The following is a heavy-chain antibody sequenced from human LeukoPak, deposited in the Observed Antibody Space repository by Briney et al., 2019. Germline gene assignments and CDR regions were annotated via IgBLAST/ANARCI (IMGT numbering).Heavy chain of an antibody. CDR3: TRHADPDIVATWGFNWFDP. Sequence: PGGSLRLSCAASGFTFSGSAMHWVRQASGKGLEWVGRIRSKANSYATAYAASVKRRFTISRDDSKNTAYLQMNSLKTEDTAVYYCTRHADPDIVATWGFNWFDPWGQGTLVTVSS. J-gene: IGHJ5*02. CDR2: IRSKANSYAT. V-gene: IGHV3-73*01. CDR1: GFTFSGSA. D-gene: IGHD5-12*01.